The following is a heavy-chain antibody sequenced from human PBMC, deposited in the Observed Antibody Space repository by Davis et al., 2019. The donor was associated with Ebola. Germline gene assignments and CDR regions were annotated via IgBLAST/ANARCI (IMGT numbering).Heavy chain of an antibody. CDR2: IYPGDSDT. D-gene: IGHD2-8*02. V-gene: IGHV5-51*01. J-gene: IGHJ3*02. CDR3: ASLRRTITGMDDAFDI. CDR1: GYTFTRYW. Sequence: KVSCKASGYTFTRYWIVWVRQMPGKGLEWMGIIYPGDSDTRYSPSFLGQVIFSADKSIKTAFLQWGSLKASDTAMYYCASLRRTITGMDDAFDIWGQGTMVTVSS.